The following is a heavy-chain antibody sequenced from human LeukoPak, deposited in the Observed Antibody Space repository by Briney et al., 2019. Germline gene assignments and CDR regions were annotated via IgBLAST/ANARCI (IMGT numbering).Heavy chain of an antibody. V-gene: IGHV4-39*07. D-gene: IGHD2-15*01. CDR3: ASPAEYCSDDSCYSSPYYFDY. J-gene: IGHJ4*02. Sequence: PSETLSLTCTVSGGSISSSSYYWVWIRQSPGKGLEWIGTIYYSRNAFYNPSLKTRVTLSVDTSKNQFSLRLSSVTAADTALYYCASPAEYCSDDSCYSSPYYFDYWGQGTLVTVSS. CDR1: GGSISSSSYY. CDR2: IYYSRNA.